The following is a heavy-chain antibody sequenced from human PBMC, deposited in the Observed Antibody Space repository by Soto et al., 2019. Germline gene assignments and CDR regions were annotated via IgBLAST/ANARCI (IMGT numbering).Heavy chain of an antibody. CDR1: GFTFSDYY. D-gene: IGHD3-10*01. CDR3: ARVPLVQLTLWFLSSYYGMDV. CDR2: ISSSSSYT. Sequence: SLRLSCAASGFTFSDYYMSWIRQAPGKGLEWVSYISSSSSYTNYADSVKGRFTISRDNAKNSPYLQMNSLRAEDTAVYYCARVPLVQLTLWFLSSYYGMDVWGQGTTVTVSS. J-gene: IGHJ6*02. V-gene: IGHV3-11*06.